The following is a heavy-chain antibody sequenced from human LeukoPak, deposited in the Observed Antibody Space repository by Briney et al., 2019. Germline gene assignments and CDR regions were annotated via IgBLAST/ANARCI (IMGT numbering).Heavy chain of an antibody. V-gene: IGHV3-30-3*01. D-gene: IGHD6-19*01. J-gene: IGHJ4*02. CDR2: ISYDGSNK. Sequence: PGGSLRLSCAASGFTFSSYAMHWVRQAPGKGLEWVAVISYDGSNKYYADSVKGRFTISRDNSKNTLYLQVNSLRAEDTAVYYCARDRVAVAGTPDYWGQGTLVTVSS. CDR1: GFTFSSYA. CDR3: ARDRVAVAGTPDY.